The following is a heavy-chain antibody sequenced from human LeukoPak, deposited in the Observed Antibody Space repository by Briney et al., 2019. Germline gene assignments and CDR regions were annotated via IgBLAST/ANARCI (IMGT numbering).Heavy chain of an antibody. D-gene: IGHD3-16*01. CDR3: ARDGRGIDY. CDR2: IIPIFGTT. Sequence: ASVKVSRKASGGSFNNYAINWVRQAPGQGLQWMGGIIPIFGTTNYAQKFQGRVTMTRDTSTSTVYMELSSLRSEDTAVYYCARDGRGIDYWGQGTLVTVSS. J-gene: IGHJ4*02. V-gene: IGHV1-69*05. CDR1: GGSFNNYA.